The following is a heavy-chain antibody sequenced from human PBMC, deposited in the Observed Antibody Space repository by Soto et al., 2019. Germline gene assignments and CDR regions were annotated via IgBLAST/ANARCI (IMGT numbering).Heavy chain of an antibody. CDR2: IIPIFGTA. J-gene: IGHJ5*02. V-gene: IGHV1-69*13. D-gene: IGHD3-22*01. CDR3: ARVSRPTYYYDSSGYYSLGTPGWFDP. CDR1: GGTFSSYA. Sequence: RASVKVSCKASGGTFSSYAISWVRQAPGQGLEWMGGIIPIFGTANYAQKFQGRVTITADESTSTAYMELSSLRSEDTAVYYCARVSRPTYYYDSSGYYSLGTPGWFDPWGQGTLVTVSS.